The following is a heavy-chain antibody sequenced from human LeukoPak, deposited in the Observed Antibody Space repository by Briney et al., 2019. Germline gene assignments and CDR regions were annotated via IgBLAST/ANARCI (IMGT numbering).Heavy chain of an antibody. Sequence: SETLSLTCAVYGGSFSGYYWSWIRQPPGKGLEWIGEINHSGSTNYNPSLKSRVTISVDTSKNQFSLKLSSVTAADTAVYYCARVNEWEPHFDYWGQGTLVTVSS. CDR3: ARVNEWEPHFDY. D-gene: IGHD1-26*01. V-gene: IGHV4-34*01. J-gene: IGHJ4*02. CDR2: INHSGST. CDR1: GGSFSGYY.